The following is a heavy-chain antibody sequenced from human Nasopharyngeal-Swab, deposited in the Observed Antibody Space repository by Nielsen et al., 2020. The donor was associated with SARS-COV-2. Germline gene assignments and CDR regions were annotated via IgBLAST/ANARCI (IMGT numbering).Heavy chain of an antibody. CDR1: GFTFRNYE. Sequence: GEYLKISCAGSGFTFRNYEMNWVRQAPGKGLEWVSYIGGGGSPIYYADSVKGRFTISRDNAEKSLYLEMSSLRAEDTAVYYGVRASRSWSWVQGTLLTVSS. D-gene: IGHD2-8*02. V-gene: IGHV3-48*03. CDR3: VRASRSWS. CDR2: IGGGGSPI. J-gene: IGHJ5*02.